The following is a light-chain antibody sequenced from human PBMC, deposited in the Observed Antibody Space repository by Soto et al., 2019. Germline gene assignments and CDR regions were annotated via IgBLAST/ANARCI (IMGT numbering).Light chain of an antibody. CDR3: QQRGNWPLT. CDR2: DAS. Sequence: ETVLTQSPATLSLSPGERATLSCRASQDIGRYLIWYQQKVGQAPRLLIHDASSRATGIPSRFSGSGSGTDFTLTMSSLEPEDFAVYYCQQRGNWPLTFGGGTRVEI. V-gene: IGKV3-11*01. CDR1: QDIGRY. J-gene: IGKJ4*01.